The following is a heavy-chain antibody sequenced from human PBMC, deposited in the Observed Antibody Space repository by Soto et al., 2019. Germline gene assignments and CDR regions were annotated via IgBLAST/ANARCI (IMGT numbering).Heavy chain of an antibody. V-gene: IGHV4-31*03. Sequence: QVQLQESGPGLVKPSQTLSLTCTVSGGSISSGGYYWSWIRQHPGKGLEWIGYIYYSGSTYYNPSHKSRVTISVDTSKNHFSLKRSSVTAADTAVYYCARAVSSRWSSLDYWGQGTLVTVSS. CDR3: ARAVSSRWSSLDY. CDR2: IYYSGST. CDR1: GGSISSGGYY. D-gene: IGHD6-13*01. J-gene: IGHJ4*02.